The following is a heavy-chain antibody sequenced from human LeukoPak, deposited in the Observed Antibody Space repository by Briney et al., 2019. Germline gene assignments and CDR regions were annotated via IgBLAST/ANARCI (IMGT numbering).Heavy chain of an antibody. Sequence: GGSLGLSCAASGFTFSSYSMNWVRQAPGKGLEWVSSISSSSSYIYYADSVKGRFTISRDNAKNSLYLQMNSLRAEDTAVYYCARAMYYDFWSGYYQDTPVFDYWGQGTLVTVSS. CDR2: ISSSSSYI. J-gene: IGHJ4*02. V-gene: IGHV3-21*01. CDR3: ARAMYYDFWSGYYQDTPVFDY. CDR1: GFTFSSYS. D-gene: IGHD3-3*01.